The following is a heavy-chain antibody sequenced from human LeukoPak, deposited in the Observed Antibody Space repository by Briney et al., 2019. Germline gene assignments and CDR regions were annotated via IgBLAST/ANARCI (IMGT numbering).Heavy chain of an antibody. CDR2: IFHTGSA. CDR1: GGSIISDRHY. Sequence: SETLSLTCTVSGGSIISDRHYWAWIRQPPGKGLEWIGSIFHTGSAHYNPSLESRVTLSVDTSNNQFSLNLRAVTAADMPLYYCARRRAKVATKFDSWGQGTRVTVSS. V-gene: IGHV4-39*01. D-gene: IGHD5-12*01. CDR3: ARRRAKVATKFDS. J-gene: IGHJ5*01.